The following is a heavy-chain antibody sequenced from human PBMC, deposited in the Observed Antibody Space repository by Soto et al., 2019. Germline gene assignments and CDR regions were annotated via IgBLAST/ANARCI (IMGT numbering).Heavy chain of an antibody. CDR3: ARHGEPEEGFDY. CDR2: IYYSGST. CDR1: GGSISSSSYY. V-gene: IGHV4-39*01. J-gene: IGHJ4*02. Sequence: QLQLQESGPGLVKPSETLSLTCTVSGGSISSSSYYWGWIRQPPGKGLEWIGSIYYSGSTYYNPSLKSRVTISVDTSKNQFSLKLSSVTAADTAVYYCARHGEPEEGFDYWGQGTLVTVSS.